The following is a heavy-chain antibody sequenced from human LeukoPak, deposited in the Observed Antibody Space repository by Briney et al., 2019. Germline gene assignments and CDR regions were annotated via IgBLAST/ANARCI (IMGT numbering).Heavy chain of an antibody. J-gene: IGHJ6*03. Sequence: GASVKVSCKASGYTFTDYSMHWVRQAPGQGLEWMGWINSKSGGRKYAQKFQGRVTMTRDTSISTAYMELSGLGYDDTAVYYCARNGPISAWSYYYYYVDVWGMGTTVTVSS. D-gene: IGHD6-19*01. CDR3: ARNGPISAWSYYYYYVDV. CDR2: INSKSGGR. V-gene: IGHV1-2*02. CDR1: GYTFTDYS.